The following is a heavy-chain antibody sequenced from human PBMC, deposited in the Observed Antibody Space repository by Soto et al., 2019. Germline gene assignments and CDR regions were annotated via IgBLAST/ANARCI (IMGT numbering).Heavy chain of an antibody. V-gene: IGHV3-23*01. D-gene: IGHD2-21*02. CDR3: AKRDVPHSTSNAYFYDH. J-gene: IGHJ4*02. CDR1: GVPFAPST. CDR2: VSVSVGST. Sequence: PGGSTGVSCGVSGVPFAPSTLSGVRQYPGKGLEWVSTVSVSVGSTYSADSVQGRFTVSSDISDNTLFLRMTSLTADDTAVYFCAKRDVPHSTSNAYFYDHWGRGVLVTVSS.